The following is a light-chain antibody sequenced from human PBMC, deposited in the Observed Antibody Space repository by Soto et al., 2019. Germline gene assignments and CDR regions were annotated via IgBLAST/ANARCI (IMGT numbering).Light chain of an antibody. CDR1: HDTSNS. V-gene: IGKV1-16*01. CDR2: GAS. J-gene: IGKJ2*01. CDR3: QQYSSFPYT. Sequence: DIQMTQSPSSLSASVGERVTITCRASHDTSNSVAWFQQRPGMAPKSLIYGASSLQSGVSSRFSGSGSGTQFTLTISSLQPEDFATYYCQQYSSFPYTFGQGTKLEIK.